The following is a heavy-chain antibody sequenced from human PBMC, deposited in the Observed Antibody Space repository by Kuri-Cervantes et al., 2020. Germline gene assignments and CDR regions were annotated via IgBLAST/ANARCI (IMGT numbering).Heavy chain of an antibody. Sequence: SETLSLTCTVSGGSISDYYWSWIRQPPGNGLEWIGYIYYSGSANYNPSLKSRVTISLDTSKNQFSLRLSSVTAADTAVYYCARGVVGATGAFDIWGQGTMVTVSS. D-gene: IGHD1-26*01. V-gene: IGHV4-59*01. CDR2: IYYSGSA. CDR3: ARGVVGATGAFDI. J-gene: IGHJ3*02. CDR1: GGSISDYY.